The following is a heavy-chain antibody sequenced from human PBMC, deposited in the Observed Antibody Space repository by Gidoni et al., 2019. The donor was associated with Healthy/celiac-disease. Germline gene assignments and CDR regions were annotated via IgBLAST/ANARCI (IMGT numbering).Heavy chain of an antibody. CDR2: ISWDGNGT. CDR3: AKCVGSSNVGGFDY. D-gene: IGHD6-6*01. CDR1: GFTFDDYS. Sequence: EVQLVESGGVVVQPGGSLRLSCAASGFTFDDYSMHWVRQSPGKGLEWISLISWDGNGTYYADSVKGRFTISRDNSKNSLYLQMNSLRVEDTAFYYCAKCVGSSNVGGFDYWGQGTLVTVSS. J-gene: IGHJ4*02. V-gene: IGHV3-43*01.